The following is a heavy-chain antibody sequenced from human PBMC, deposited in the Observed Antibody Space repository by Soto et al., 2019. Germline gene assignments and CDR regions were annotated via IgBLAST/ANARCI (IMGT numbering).Heavy chain of an antibody. CDR3: AKVILDVYYYDSSGYQYYFDY. D-gene: IGHD3-22*01. J-gene: IGHJ4*02. V-gene: IGHV3-23*01. Sequence: GGSLRLSCAASGFTFSSYAMSWVRQAPGKGLEWVSAISGSGGSTYYADSVKGRFTISRDNSKNTLYLQMNSLRAEDTAVYYCAKVILDVYYYDSSGYQYYFDYWGQGTLVTVSS. CDR1: GFTFSSYA. CDR2: ISGSGGST.